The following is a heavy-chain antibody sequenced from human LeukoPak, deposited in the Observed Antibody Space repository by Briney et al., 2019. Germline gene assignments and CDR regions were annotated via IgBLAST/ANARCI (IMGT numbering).Heavy chain of an antibody. CDR2: IYYSGST. CDR3: AREDPVLRFLEY. V-gene: IGHV4-61*01. D-gene: IGHD3-3*01. CDR1: GDFISSSSYY. Sequence: SETLSLTCTVSGDFISSSSYYWSWIRQPPGKGLEWIGYIYYSGSTNYNPSLKSRVTISVDTSKNQFSLKLSSVTAADTAVYYCAREDPVLRFLEYWGQGTLVTVSS. J-gene: IGHJ4*02.